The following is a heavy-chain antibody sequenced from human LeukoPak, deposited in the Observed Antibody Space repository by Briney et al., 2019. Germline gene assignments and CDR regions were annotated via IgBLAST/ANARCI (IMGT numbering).Heavy chain of an antibody. J-gene: IGHJ4*02. CDR1: GFTFSSYA. CDR3: AKDLQVVVVVAAFHY. Sequence: GGSLRLSCAASGFTFSSYAMSWVRQAPGKGLEWVSAISGSGGSTYYADSVKGRFTISRDNSKNTLYLQMNSLRAEDTAVYYCAKDLQVVVVVAAFHYWGQGTLVTVSS. V-gene: IGHV3-23*01. CDR2: ISGSGGST. D-gene: IGHD2-15*01.